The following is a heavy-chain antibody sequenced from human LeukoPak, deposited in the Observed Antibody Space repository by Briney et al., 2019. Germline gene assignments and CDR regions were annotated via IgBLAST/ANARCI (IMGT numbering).Heavy chain of an antibody. D-gene: IGHD2-2*01. CDR1: GGAFSGYY. Sequence: NASETLSFTCAVYGGAFSGYYWRWIRQPPGKGLEWIGEINHSGSTNYNPSLKSRVTISVDTSKNQFSLKLSPVTAADTAVYYCARCPTYCSSTSCLSYYYYMDVWGKGTTVTVSS. CDR3: ARCPTYCSSTSCLSYYYYMDV. V-gene: IGHV4-34*01. CDR2: INHSGST. J-gene: IGHJ6*03.